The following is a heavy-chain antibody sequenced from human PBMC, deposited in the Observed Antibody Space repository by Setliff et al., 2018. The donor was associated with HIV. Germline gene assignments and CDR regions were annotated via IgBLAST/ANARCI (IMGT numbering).Heavy chain of an antibody. CDR3: ASTTRIPMIVVVPHPLDV. D-gene: IGHD3-22*01. CDR1: GGSFSGYY. J-gene: IGHJ6*04. V-gene: IGHV4-34*01. Sequence: PSETLSLTCAVYGGSFSGYYWSWIRQPPGKGLEWIGEINHSGSTNYNPSLKSRVTISVDTSKNQFSLKLSSVTAADTAVYYCASTTRIPMIVVVPHPLDVWGKGTTVTVSS. CDR2: INHSGST.